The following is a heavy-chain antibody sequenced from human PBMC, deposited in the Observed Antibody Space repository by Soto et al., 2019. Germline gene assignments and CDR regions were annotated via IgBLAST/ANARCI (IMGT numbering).Heavy chain of an antibody. CDR2: IIPIFGTA. D-gene: IGHD6-19*01. V-gene: IGHV1-69*06. CDR1: GGTFSSYA. CDR3: ARAQSSGWYTRAWFEP. Sequence: QVQLVQSGAEVKKPGSSVKVSCKASGGTFSSYAISWVRQAPGQGLEWMGGIIPIFGTANYAQKFQGRVTITADKSTSSDYMELSSLRAEDTAVYYCARAQSSGWYTRAWFEPWGQGNLGTVSS. J-gene: IGHJ5*02.